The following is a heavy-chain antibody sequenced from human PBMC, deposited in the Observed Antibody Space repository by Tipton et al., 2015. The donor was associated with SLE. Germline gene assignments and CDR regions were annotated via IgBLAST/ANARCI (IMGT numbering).Heavy chain of an antibody. J-gene: IGHJ4*02. CDR1: GGSFSGYY. D-gene: IGHD4-23*01. CDR2: INHSGRT. CDR3: ARVGGKDY. Sequence: TLSLTCAVYGGSFSGYYWSWIRQPPGKGLEWIGEINHSGRTYYNPSLKSRVTISVDTSKNQFSLKLSSVTAADTAVYYCARVGGKDYWGQGTLVTVSS. V-gene: IGHV4-34*01.